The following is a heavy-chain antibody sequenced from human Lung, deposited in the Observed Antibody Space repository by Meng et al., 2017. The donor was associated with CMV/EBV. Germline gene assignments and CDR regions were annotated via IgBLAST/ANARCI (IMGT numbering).Heavy chain of an antibody. CDR3: ARHPCGGYCHDLWYFDL. CDR2: ISTYNGDT. D-gene: IGHD2-21*01. J-gene: IGHJ2*01. Sequence: ASVXVSXXASGYTITHHDLDWVRQAPGQGLEWMGWISTYNGDTNYAQKLQGRVSMTTDTSTNTAYLELGSLRSGDTAVYYCARHPCGGYCHDLWYFDLWGRGTLVTVSS. V-gene: IGHV1-18*04. CDR1: GYTITHHD.